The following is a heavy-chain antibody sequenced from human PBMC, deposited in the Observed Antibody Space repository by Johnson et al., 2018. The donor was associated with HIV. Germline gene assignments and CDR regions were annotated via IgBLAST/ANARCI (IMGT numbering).Heavy chain of an antibody. CDR3: AKGPERGQGFENAFDI. Sequence: VQLVESGGGLVQPGGSLRLSCAASGFTFSSYAMSWVRQAPGKGLEWVSAISGSGGSTYYADSVKCRFTISRDNSKNTLYLQMNSLRAEDTAVYYCAKGPERGQGFENAFDILGQVTMVTVSS. D-gene: IGHD1-1*01. CDR2: ISGSGGST. J-gene: IGHJ3*02. CDR1: GFTFSSYA. V-gene: IGHV3-23*04.